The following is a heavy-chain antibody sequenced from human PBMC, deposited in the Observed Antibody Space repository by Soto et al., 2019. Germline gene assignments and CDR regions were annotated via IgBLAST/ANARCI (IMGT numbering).Heavy chain of an antibody. CDR2: ISYDGSNK. CDR1: GFTFSSYG. Sequence: SLRLSCAASGFTFSSYGMHWVLQAPGKGLEWVAVISYDGSNKYYADSVKGRFTISRDNSKNTLYLQMNSLRAEDTAVYYCAKCYYDSSGHLFAFDYWGQGTLVTVSS. J-gene: IGHJ4*02. V-gene: IGHV3-30*18. D-gene: IGHD3-22*01. CDR3: AKCYYDSSGHLFAFDY.